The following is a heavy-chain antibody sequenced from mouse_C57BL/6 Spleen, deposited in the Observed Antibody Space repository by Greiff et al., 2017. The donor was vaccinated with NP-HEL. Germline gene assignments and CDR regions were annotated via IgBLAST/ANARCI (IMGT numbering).Heavy chain of an antibody. CDR3: ARMGGHYFDY. Sequence: VQLQQPGAELVMPGASVKLSCKASGYTFTSYWMHWVKQRPGQGLEWIGEIDPSDSYTNYNQKFKGKSTLTVDKSSSTAYMQLSSLTSEDSAVYYCARMGGHYFDYWGQGTTLTVSS. V-gene: IGHV1-69*01. D-gene: IGHD1-1*02. CDR2: IDPSDSYT. J-gene: IGHJ2*01. CDR1: GYTFTSYW.